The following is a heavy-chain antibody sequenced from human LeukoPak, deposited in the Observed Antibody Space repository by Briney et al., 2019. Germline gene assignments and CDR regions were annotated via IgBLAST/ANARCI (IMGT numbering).Heavy chain of an antibody. Sequence: SETLSLTCTVSGGSISSSGYYWGWIRQPPGKGLEWIGSIYYSGRTYYNPSLKSRVTISEDTSKNQFSLMVTSVTAADTAVYYCARGLGRSTGAFDIWGQGTMVTVSS. CDR1: GGSISSSGYY. V-gene: IGHV4-39*07. D-gene: IGHD3-16*01. CDR3: ARGLGRSTGAFDI. J-gene: IGHJ3*02. CDR2: IYYSGRT.